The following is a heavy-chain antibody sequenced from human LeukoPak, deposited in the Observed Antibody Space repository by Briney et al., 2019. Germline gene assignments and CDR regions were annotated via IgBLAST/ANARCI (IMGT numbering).Heavy chain of an antibody. D-gene: IGHD1-26*01. Sequence: SGGSLRLSCAASGFIFSNYAMRWVRQAPGQGLEWVSGISGSGSNTYYGDSVKGRFTISRDNSKNTLYLQMNSLRAEDTDVHYCAKCGSGSTVYVDFWGKGTTVTVSS. CDR2: ISGSGSNT. CDR1: GFIFSNYA. V-gene: IGHV3-23*01. CDR3: AKCGSGSTVYVDF. J-gene: IGHJ6*03.